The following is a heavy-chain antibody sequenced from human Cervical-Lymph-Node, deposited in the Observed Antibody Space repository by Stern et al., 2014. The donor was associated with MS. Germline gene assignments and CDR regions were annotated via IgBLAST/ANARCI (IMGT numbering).Heavy chain of an antibody. V-gene: IGHV3-33*01. CDR2: IGPDGNIQ. Sequence: QVQLVESGGGVVQPGRSLRLSCAASGFSFRTYGLHWVRQAPGKGLEWVAGIGPDGNIQNYADSVKGRFTISRNNSKNTLNLQMNSLSAEDTAVYYCARQVQGPYSLDHWGQGTLVTVSS. CDR3: ARQVQGPYSLDH. J-gene: IGHJ4*02. D-gene: IGHD2-15*01. CDR1: GFSFRTYG.